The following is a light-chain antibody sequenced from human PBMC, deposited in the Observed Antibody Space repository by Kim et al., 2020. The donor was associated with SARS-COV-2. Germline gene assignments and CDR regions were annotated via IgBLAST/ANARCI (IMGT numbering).Light chain of an antibody. CDR2: DVS. J-gene: IGLJ3*02. CDR3: CSYTTSNTWV. CDR1: SSDVGAYNY. V-gene: IGLV2-14*03. Sequence: QSALTQPASVSGSPGQSITISCPGTSSDVGAYNYVSWYQQHPGKAPKFMIYDVSKRPSGVSDHFSGSKSGNTASLTISGLQAEDEADYYCCSYTTSNTWVFGGGTQLTVL.